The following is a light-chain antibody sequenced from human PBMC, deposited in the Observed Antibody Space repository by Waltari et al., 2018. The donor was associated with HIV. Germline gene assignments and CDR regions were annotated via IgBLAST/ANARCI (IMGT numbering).Light chain of an antibody. V-gene: IGKV1-27*01. Sequence: DIQVTQSPSSLSASVGDRVTIPYRTSQDISNLLVWYHQKPGKVPSLLIFGASTLHSGVPSRFSGSGSGTDFTLTSTSLQPEDAATYYCQKSNANPWTFGPGTKVEIK. CDR1: QDISNL. CDR2: GAS. J-gene: IGKJ1*01. CDR3: QKSNANPWT.